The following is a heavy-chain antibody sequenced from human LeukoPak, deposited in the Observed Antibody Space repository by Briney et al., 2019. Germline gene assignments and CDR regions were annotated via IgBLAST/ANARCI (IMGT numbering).Heavy chain of an antibody. V-gene: IGHV3-23*01. D-gene: IGHD6-13*01. J-gene: IGHJ4*02. CDR1: GFTFSNYA. Sequence: GGSLRLSCAASGFTFSNYAMTWVRQAPGKGLEWLSTISASGGTTSFADSVKGRFTISRDNAKDTVYLQMNSLRAEDTALYYCVRGQATAWGLDYWGQGTLVTVSS. CDR2: ISASGGTT. CDR3: VRGQATAWGLDY.